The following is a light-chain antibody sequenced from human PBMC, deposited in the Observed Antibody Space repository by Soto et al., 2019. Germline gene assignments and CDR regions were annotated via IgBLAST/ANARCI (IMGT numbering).Light chain of an antibody. V-gene: IGLV2-14*01. J-gene: IGLJ3*02. CDR2: EVS. Sequence: QSALTQPASVSGSPGQSITISCTGTSSDVGGYNYVSWYQQHPGKAPKLMIYEVSNRPSRVSNRFSGSKSGNTTSLTISGLQAEDEADYYCTSYTSNTTWVFGGGTKLTVL. CDR1: SSDVGGYNY. CDR3: TSYTSNTTWV.